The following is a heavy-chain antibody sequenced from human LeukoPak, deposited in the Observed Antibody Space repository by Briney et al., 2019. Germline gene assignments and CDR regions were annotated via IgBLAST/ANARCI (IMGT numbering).Heavy chain of an antibody. CDR1: GYTSTSYY. CDR3: ARDLSGSYVQDY. D-gene: IGHD1-26*01. Sequence: ASVKVSCKASGYTSTSYYMHWVRQAPGQGLEWMGIINPSGGSTGYAQKFQGRVTMTRDTSTSTVYMELSSLRSEDTAVYYCARDLSGSYVQDYWGQGTLVTVSS. CDR2: INPSGGST. V-gene: IGHV1-46*01. J-gene: IGHJ4*02.